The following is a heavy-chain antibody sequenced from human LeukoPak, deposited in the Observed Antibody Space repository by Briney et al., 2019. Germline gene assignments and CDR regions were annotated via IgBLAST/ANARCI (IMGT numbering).Heavy chain of an antibody. CDR2: VSGSGGST. CDR1: GFTFSSYS. CDR3: ARQGYDILTGYIDAFDI. D-gene: IGHD3-9*01. Sequence: GGSLRLSCAVSGFTFSSYSINWVRQAPGKGLEWVSAVSGSGGSTYYADSVKGRFTISRDNSKNTLYLQMNSLRAEDTAVYYCARQGYDILTGYIDAFDIWGQGTMVTVSS. V-gene: IGHV3-23*01. J-gene: IGHJ3*02.